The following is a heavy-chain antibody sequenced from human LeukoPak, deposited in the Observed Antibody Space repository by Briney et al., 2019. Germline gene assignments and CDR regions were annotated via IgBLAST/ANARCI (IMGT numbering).Heavy chain of an antibody. D-gene: IGHD3-9*01. J-gene: IGHJ4*02. V-gene: IGHV4-39*01. CDR1: GGSISSSSYY. CDR2: IYYSGST. CDR3: ARHPGRGASYYDILTGYYRGTYYFDY. Sequence: SSETLSLTCTVSGGSISSSSYYWGWIRQPPGKGLEWIGSIYYSGSTYYNPSLKSRVTISVDTSKNQFSLKLSSVTAADTAVYYCARHPGRGASYYDILTGYYRGTYYFDYWGQGTLVTVSS.